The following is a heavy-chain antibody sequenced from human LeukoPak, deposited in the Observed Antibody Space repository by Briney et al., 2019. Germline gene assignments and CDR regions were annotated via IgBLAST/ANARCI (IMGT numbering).Heavy chain of an antibody. J-gene: IGHJ3*02. CDR2: ISWNSGSI. V-gene: IGHV3-9*01. D-gene: IGHD5-24*01. CDR1: GFTFDDYA. CDR3: ATELRWQPCSFDI. Sequence: GRSLRLSCAASGFTFDDYAMHWVRQAPGKGLEWVSGISWNSGSIGYADSVKGRFTISRDNAKNSLYLQMNSLRAEDTAAYYCATELRWQPCSFDIWGHGTMVTVSS.